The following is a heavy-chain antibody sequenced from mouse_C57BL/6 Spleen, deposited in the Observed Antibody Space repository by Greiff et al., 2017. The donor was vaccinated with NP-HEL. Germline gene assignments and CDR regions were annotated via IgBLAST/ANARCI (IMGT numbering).Heavy chain of an antibody. Sequence: EVQRVESGGGLVQPGGSLSLSCAASGFTFTDYYMSWVRQPPGKALEWLGFIRNKANGYTTEYSASVKGRFTISRDNSQSILYLQMNALRAEDSATYYCARWDGYYVPFAYWGQGTLVTVSA. CDR1: GFTFTDYY. CDR2: IRNKANGYTT. D-gene: IGHD2-3*01. CDR3: ARWDGYYVPFAY. V-gene: IGHV7-3*01. J-gene: IGHJ3*01.